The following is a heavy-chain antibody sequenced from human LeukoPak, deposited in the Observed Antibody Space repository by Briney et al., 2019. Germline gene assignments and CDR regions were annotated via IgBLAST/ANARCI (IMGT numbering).Heavy chain of an antibody. CDR2: IIGNAGRT. J-gene: IGHJ4*02. V-gene: IGHV3-23*01. D-gene: IGHD2-2*03. Sequence: GGSLRLSCAASGFAFNIYAMNWVRQAPGKGLEWVALIIGNAGRTEYADSVKGRFTIARDNSKYTLDLYMNSLRVEDTAVYYCVKDRTPDGYYSVDYWGQGTLVTVSS. CDR1: GFAFNIYA. CDR3: VKDRTPDGYYSVDY.